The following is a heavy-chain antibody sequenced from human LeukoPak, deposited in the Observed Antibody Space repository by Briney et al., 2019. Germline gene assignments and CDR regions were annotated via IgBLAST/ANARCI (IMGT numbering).Heavy chain of an antibody. CDR1: GGSFSGYY. D-gene: IGHD1-1*01. CDR2: IYHTGST. J-gene: IGHJ4*02. V-gene: IGHV4-34*01. Sequence: PSETLSLTCAVYGGSFSGYYWSWIRQPPGKGLEWIGSIYHTGSTYYNPSLKSRVTISVDTFKNQFSLKLSSVTAADTALYYCARATAGTTLFEGIDYWGQGTLVTVSS. CDR3: ARATAGTTLFEGIDY.